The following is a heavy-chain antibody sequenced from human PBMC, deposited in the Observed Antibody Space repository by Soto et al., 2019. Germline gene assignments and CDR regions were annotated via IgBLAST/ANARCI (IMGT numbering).Heavy chain of an antibody. CDR3: ARYVLRGLIGAFDF. Sequence: TSETLSLTCTVSGGSISLYYWSWIRQSPGKGLEWIGRIYSSGSTTYNPSFKSRVTMSVDTSKNQFSLRLGSVTAADTAIYYCARYVLRGLIGAFDFWGQGTLVTV. J-gene: IGHJ4*02. CDR1: GGSISLYY. D-gene: IGHD3-10*01. V-gene: IGHV4-59*01. CDR2: IYSSGST.